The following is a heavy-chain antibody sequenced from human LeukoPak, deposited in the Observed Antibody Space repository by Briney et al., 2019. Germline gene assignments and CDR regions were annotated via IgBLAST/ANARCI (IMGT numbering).Heavy chain of an antibody. J-gene: IGHJ4*02. Sequence: SETLSLTCTVSGGSISSSSYYWGWIRQPPGKGLEWIGSIYYSGSTNYNPSLKSRVTISVDTSKNQFSLKLSSVTAADTAVYYCARYSSGWYGYYFDYWGQGTLVTVSS. CDR2: IYYSGST. CDR3: ARYSSGWYGYYFDY. D-gene: IGHD6-19*01. V-gene: IGHV4-39*07. CDR1: GGSISSSSYY.